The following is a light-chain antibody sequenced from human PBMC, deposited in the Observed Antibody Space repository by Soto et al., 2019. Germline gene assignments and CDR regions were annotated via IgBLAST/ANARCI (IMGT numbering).Light chain of an antibody. CDR2: DVS. CDR3: GSYTRTSTLGL. Sequence: QAASVSGSPGQSITISCTGTTTDVGGYNSVSWYQQHPGKAPKLIIYDVSYRPSGVSNRFSGSKSGNTASLTISGLQSEDEADYYCGSYTRTSTLGLFGGGTKLTVL. V-gene: IGLV2-14*03. CDR1: TTDVGGYNS. J-gene: IGLJ2*01.